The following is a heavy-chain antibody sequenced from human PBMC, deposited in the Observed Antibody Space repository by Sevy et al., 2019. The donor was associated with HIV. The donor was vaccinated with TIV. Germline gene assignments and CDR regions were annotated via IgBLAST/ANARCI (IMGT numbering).Heavy chain of an antibody. V-gene: IGHV1-18*01. Sequence: ASVKVSCKTSGYTFTSYGMTWVRQAPGQGLEWMGWISAYNGNTDYAQNFRGRVTMTTDTSTNTAYMELRSLRSDDTAVYYCIRGADWFDPWGQGTLVTVSS. J-gene: IGHJ5*02. CDR2: ISAYNGNT. CDR1: GYTFTSYG. CDR3: IRGADWFDP.